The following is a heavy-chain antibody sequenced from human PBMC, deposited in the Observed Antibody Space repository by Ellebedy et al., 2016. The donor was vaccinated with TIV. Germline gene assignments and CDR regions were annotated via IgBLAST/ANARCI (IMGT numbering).Heavy chain of an antibody. J-gene: IGHJ1*01. D-gene: IGHD2-2*01. Sequence: GGSLRLXCKGSGYIFTSDWISWVRQRPGKGLEWMGRIDPSDSYTNYSPSFQGHVTISADKSTSTAYLQWRSLRASDTAMYYCARHPSTSAWYGWGQGTQVTVSS. CDR2: IDPSDSYT. CDR3: ARHPSTSAWYG. CDR1: GYIFTSDW. V-gene: IGHV5-10-1*01.